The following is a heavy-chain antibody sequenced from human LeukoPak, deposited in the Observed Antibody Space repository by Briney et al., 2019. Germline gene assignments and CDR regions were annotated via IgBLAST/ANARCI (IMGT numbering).Heavy chain of an antibody. J-gene: IGHJ4*02. Sequence: ASVKVSCTASGYTFTSYDINWVRQATGQGLEWMGWMNPNSGNTGYAQKFQGRVTMTRNTSISTAYMELSSLRSEDTAVYYCARRARRRSSGYYEFDYWGQGTLVTVSS. D-gene: IGHD3-22*01. CDR2: MNPNSGNT. CDR3: ARRARRRSSGYYEFDY. CDR1: GYTFTSYD. V-gene: IGHV1-8*01.